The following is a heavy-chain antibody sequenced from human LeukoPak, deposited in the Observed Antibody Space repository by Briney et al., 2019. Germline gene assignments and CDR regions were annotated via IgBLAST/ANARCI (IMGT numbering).Heavy chain of an antibody. CDR3: ATCLVANDAFDI. J-gene: IGHJ3*02. Sequence: ASVKVSCKASGYTFTGYYMHWVRQAPGQGLEWMGWINPNSGGTNYAQKFQGRVTMTRDTSISTAYMGLSRLRSDDTAVYYCATCLVANDAFDIWGQGTMVTVSS. D-gene: IGHD2-15*01. CDR1: GYTFTGYY. CDR2: INPNSGGT. V-gene: IGHV1-2*02.